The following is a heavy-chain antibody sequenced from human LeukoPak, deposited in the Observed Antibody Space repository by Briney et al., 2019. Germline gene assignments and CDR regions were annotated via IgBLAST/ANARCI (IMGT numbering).Heavy chain of an antibody. D-gene: IGHD3-3*01. Sequence: ASVKVSCKASGYTFTSYGISWVRQAPGQGLEWMGWISAYNGNTNYAQKLQGRVTMTTDTSTSTAYMELSSLRSEDTAVYYCARAEWDRGIFGVVSSMRAGAFDIWGQGTMVTVSS. J-gene: IGHJ3*02. CDR3: ARAEWDRGIFGVVSSMRAGAFDI. CDR2: ISAYNGNT. CDR1: GYTFTSYG. V-gene: IGHV1-18*01.